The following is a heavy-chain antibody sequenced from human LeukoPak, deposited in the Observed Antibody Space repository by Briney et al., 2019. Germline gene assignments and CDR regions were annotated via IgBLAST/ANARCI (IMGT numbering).Heavy chain of an antibody. CDR2: ISNDGTNK. Sequence: GGSLRLSRAASGFTFRSYGMHWVRQAPGKGLEWVAVISNDGTNKYYADSVKGRFTVSRDNSKNTLYLQMSSLRPEDTAVYYCSKEKYRGYSYGSGDYWGQGTLVTVSS. CDR1: GFTFRSYG. J-gene: IGHJ4*02. D-gene: IGHD5-18*01. V-gene: IGHV3-30*18. CDR3: SKEKYRGYSYGSGDY.